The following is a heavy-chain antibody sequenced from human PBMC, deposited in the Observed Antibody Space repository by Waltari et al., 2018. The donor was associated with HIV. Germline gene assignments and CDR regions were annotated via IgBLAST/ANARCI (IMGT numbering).Heavy chain of an antibody. Sequence: EVQLVESGGGLVKPGGSLRLSCAASGFTFSSYSMNWVRQAPGKGLEWVSSISSSSSYIYYADSVKGRFTISRDNAKNSLYLQMNSLRAEDTAVYYCASWGVLRFLEWPGMDVWGQGTTVTVSS. CDR3: ASWGVLRFLEWPGMDV. CDR1: GFTFSSYS. CDR2: ISSSSSYI. V-gene: IGHV3-21*01. D-gene: IGHD3-3*01. J-gene: IGHJ6*02.